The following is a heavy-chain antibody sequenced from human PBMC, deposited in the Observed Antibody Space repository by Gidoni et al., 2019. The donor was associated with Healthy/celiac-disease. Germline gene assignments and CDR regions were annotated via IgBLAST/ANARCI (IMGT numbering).Heavy chain of an antibody. V-gene: IGHV4-61*02. D-gene: IGHD1-26*01. CDR2: IYTSGST. Sequence: QVQLQESGPGLVKPSQTLSLTCTVSGGSISSGSYYWSWIRQPAGKGLEWIGRIYTSGSTNYNPALKSRVTISVDTSKNQFSLKLSSVTAADTAVYYCARENSIVGATDAFDIWGQGTMVTVSS. J-gene: IGHJ3*02. CDR1: GGSISSGSYY. CDR3: ARENSIVGATDAFDI.